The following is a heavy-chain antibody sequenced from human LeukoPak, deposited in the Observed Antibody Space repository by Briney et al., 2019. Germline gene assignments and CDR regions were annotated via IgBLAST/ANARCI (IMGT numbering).Heavy chain of an antibody. CDR3: ARGTPHSSFHPYYFDY. CDR2: ISAYNGNT. J-gene: IGHJ4*02. Sequence: ASVKVSCKASGYTFTSYGISWVRQAPGQGLEWMGWISAYNGNTNYAQKLQGRVTMTTDTSTSTAYMELRSLRSDDTAVYFCARGTPHSSFHPYYFDYWGQGTLVTVSS. V-gene: IGHV1-18*01. CDR1: GYTFTSYG. D-gene: IGHD6-6*01.